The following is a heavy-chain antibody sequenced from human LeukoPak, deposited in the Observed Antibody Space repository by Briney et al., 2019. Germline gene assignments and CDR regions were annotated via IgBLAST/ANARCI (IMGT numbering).Heavy chain of an antibody. D-gene: IGHD2-21*01. CDR3: ARFAMIARGATSGLMSDY. CDR2: ISASGGAT. Sequence: GGSLRLSCAASGFTFSSYEMNWVRQAPRKGLEWVSSISASGGATYYADSVKGRFTIPRDSATNTVYLQMSSLRVEDTATYFCARFAMIARGATSGLMSDYWGQGTLVTVSS. V-gene: IGHV3-23*01. J-gene: IGHJ4*02. CDR1: GFTFSSYE.